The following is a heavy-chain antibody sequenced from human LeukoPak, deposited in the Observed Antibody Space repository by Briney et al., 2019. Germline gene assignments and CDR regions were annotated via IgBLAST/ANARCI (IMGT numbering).Heavy chain of an antibody. CDR3: ARYGTTTAAFDI. D-gene: IGHD1-7*01. CDR2: ISRGGSTI. Sequence: GGSLRLSCAASGFTFSDYYMNWIRQAPGKGLEWVSYISRGGSTIYYADSVKGRSTISRDNAKNSLYLQMNSLRVEDTAVYYCARYGTTTAAFDIWGQGTMVTVSS. CDR1: GFTFSDYY. V-gene: IGHV3-11*01. J-gene: IGHJ3*02.